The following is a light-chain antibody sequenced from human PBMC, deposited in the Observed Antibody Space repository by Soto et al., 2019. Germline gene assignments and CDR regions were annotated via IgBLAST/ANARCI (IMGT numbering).Light chain of an antibody. V-gene: IGLV7-46*01. Sequence: QAVVTQEPALTVSPGGTVTLTCGSSTGTVTSGHWPHWFQQKPGQAPRTLIYDTKTRNSWTPARFLGSLLGDKAALTLSDAQPEDEVEYHCLLFYGTTMVFVRGTKLPVL. CDR1: TGTVTSGHW. CDR3: LLFYGTTMV. J-gene: IGLJ3*02. CDR2: DTK.